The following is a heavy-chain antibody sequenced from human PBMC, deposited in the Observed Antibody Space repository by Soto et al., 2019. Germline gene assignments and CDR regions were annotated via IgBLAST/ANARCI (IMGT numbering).Heavy chain of an antibody. CDR1: GFTFSGNY. Sequence: EVQLVESGGGLVQPGGSRKLSCEASGFTFSGNYRSGVGRAPGKGLEWVSVIYGGGSTYYADSVKGRFTISRHNSKNTLYLQMNSLRAEDTAVYYCARDGARWFGAPYDAFDIWGQGTMVTVSS. V-gene: IGHV3-53*04. CDR3: ARDGARWFGAPYDAFDI. D-gene: IGHD3-10*01. J-gene: IGHJ3*02. CDR2: IYGGGST.